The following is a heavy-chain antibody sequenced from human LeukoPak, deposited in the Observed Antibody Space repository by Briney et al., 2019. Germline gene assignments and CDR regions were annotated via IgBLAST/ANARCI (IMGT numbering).Heavy chain of an antibody. D-gene: IGHD1-26*01. CDR2: MYTSGST. Sequence: PSETLSLTCTVSGGSISSYYWSWIRQPAGKGLEWIGRMYTSGSTNYNPSLKSRVTMSVDTSKSQFSLRLSPVTAADTAVYYCARSISGSSWNYFDYWGQGTLVTVSS. CDR3: ARSISGSSWNYFDY. V-gene: IGHV4-4*07. CDR1: GGSISSYY. J-gene: IGHJ4*02.